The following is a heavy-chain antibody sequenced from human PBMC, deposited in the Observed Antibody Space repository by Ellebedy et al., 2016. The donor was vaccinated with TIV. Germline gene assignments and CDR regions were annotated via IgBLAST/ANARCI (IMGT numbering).Heavy chain of an antibody. V-gene: IGHV4-4*07. Sequence: MPSETLSLTCTVSGGSISSYYWSWIRQPAGKGLEWIGRIYTSGSTNYNPSLNSRVTMSVDTSKNQFSLKLSSVTAADTAVYYCARELEGELLFSRRDNWFDPWGQGTLVTVSS. D-gene: IGHD1-26*01. CDR1: GGSISSYY. J-gene: IGHJ5*02. CDR3: ARELEGELLFSRRDNWFDP. CDR2: IYTSGST.